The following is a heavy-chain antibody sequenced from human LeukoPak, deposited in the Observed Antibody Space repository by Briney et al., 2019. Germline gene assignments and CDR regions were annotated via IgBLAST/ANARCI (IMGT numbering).Heavy chain of an antibody. CDR1: GFTFSNYD. CDR3: ARQVVARRRAIDY. D-gene: IGHD2-15*01. V-gene: IGHV3-33*01. J-gene: IGHJ4*02. Sequence: AGGSLRLSCAASGFTFSNYDMHWVRQAPGKGLEWVAVIWFDGSNKFYAASVKGRFTISRDNSKNTLYLQMNSLRAEDTAVYYCARQVVARRRAIDYWGQGTLVTVSS. CDR2: IWFDGSNK.